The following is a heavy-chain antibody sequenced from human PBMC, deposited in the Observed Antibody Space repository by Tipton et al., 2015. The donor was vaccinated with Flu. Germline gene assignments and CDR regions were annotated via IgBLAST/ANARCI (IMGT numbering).Heavy chain of an antibody. CDR2: IYTNANT. CDR1: GGSISRGSYY. V-gene: IGHV4-61*02. J-gene: IGHJ5*01. CDR3: ARRDYSNYVSEPKNWFDS. Sequence: TLSLTCTVSGGSISRGSYYWNWIRQPAGEGLEWIGRIYTNANTNYKASLKSRVTISMDRSRNQFSLKLSSVTAADTAVYYCARRDYSNYVSEPKNWFDSWGQGALVIVSS. D-gene: IGHD4-11*01.